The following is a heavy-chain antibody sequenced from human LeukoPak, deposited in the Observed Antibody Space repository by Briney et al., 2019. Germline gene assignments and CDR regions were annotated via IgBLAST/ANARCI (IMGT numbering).Heavy chain of an antibody. V-gene: IGHV3-23*01. Sequence: GGSLRLSCAASGFTLSSYAMSWVRQAPGKGLEWVSAISGAGGCTSYADSVKGRFTISRDNSKNSLYLQMNSLRVEDTAVYYCAKDLRINIANGFDIWGQGTWVTVS. CDR2: ISGAGGCT. CDR3: AKDLRINIANGFDI. CDR1: GFTLSSYA. J-gene: IGHJ3*02. D-gene: IGHD2/OR15-2a*01.